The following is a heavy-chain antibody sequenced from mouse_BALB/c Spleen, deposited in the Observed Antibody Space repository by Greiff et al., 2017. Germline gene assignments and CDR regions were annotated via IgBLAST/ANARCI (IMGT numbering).Heavy chain of an antibody. Sequence: VESGGGLVQPGGSLRLSCATSGFTFTDYYMSWVRQPPGKALEWLGFIRNKANGYTTEYSASVKGRFTISRDNSQSILYLQMNTLRAEDSATYYCARGYGYAMDYWGQGTSVTVSS. J-gene: IGHJ4*01. V-gene: IGHV7-3*02. CDR3: ARGYGYAMDY. CDR1: GFTFTDYY. D-gene: IGHD1-1*02. CDR2: IRNKANGYTT.